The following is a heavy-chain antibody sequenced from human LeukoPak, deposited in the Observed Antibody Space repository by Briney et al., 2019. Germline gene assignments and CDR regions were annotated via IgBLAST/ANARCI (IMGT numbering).Heavy chain of an antibody. CDR3: AKDATPWRSLYYFDY. CDR2: ISGSGGST. J-gene: IGHJ4*02. D-gene: IGHD6-13*01. CDR1: GFTFSSYA. V-gene: IGHV3-23*01. Sequence: GGSLRLSCAASGFTFSSYAMSWVRPAPGKGLEWVSAISGSGGSTYYADSVKGRFTISRDNSKNTLYLQMNSLRAEDTAVYYCAKDATPWRSLYYFDYWGQGTLVTVSS.